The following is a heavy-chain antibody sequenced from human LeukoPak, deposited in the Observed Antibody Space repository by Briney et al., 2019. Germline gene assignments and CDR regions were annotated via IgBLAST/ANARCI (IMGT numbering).Heavy chain of an antibody. Sequence: GGSLRLSCASSGFTFSSYGMHWVRQAPGKGLEWVTFIRYDGSNKYYADSVKGRFTISRDNSKNTLYLQMNSLRVEDTAVYYCARDSSMLRGPLVIYYFDFWGQGTLVTVSS. CDR1: GFTFSSYG. CDR2: IRYDGSNK. D-gene: IGHD3-10*01. V-gene: IGHV3-30*02. CDR3: ARDSSMLRGPLVIYYFDF. J-gene: IGHJ4*02.